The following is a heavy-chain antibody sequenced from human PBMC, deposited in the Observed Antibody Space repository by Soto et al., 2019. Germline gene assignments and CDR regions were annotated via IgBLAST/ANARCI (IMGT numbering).Heavy chain of an antibody. CDR3: AGEGRFWSSSSWFDP. Sequence: QVQLQESGPGLVKPSGTLSLTCAVSGGSISSSNWWSWVRQPPGKGLEWIGEIYHSGSTNYIPSLKSRVTIPVYKSKNQFSLKLSSVTAADTAVYYCAGEGRFWSSSSWFDPWGQGTLVTVSS. CDR2: IYHSGST. V-gene: IGHV4-4*02. J-gene: IGHJ5*02. D-gene: IGHD6-13*01. CDR1: GGSISSSNW.